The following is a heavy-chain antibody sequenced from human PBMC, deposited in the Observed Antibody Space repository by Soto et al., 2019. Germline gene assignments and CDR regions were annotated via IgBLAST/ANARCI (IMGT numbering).Heavy chain of an antibody. D-gene: IGHD2-2*01. V-gene: IGHV3-30-3*01. Sequence: QVQLVESGGGVVQPGRSLRLSCAASGVTFSSYAMHWVRQAPGKGMERVSVISYDGSNKYYADSVKGRFTISRDNSTNTLYLQMNSLRAEDTALSYCARARLDTPALDYWGQGTVVTVSS. CDR3: ARARLDTPALDY. CDR1: GVTFSSYA. J-gene: IGHJ4*02. CDR2: ISYDGSNK.